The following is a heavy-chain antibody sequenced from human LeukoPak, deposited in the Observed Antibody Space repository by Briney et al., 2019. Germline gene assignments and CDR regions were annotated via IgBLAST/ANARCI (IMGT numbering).Heavy chain of an antibody. CDR2: ISSSSTYT. Sequence: GGTLRLSCAASGFTFSSYSMNWVRQAPGKGLEWVSSISSSSTYTYYADSVKGRFTISRDNAKNSLYLQMNNLRAEDTAVYYCARDRGKRVETSMVGFPWGQGTLVTVSS. CDR1: GFTFSSYS. D-gene: IGHD5-18*01. V-gene: IGHV3-21*01. CDR3: ARDRGKRVETSMVGFP. J-gene: IGHJ5*02.